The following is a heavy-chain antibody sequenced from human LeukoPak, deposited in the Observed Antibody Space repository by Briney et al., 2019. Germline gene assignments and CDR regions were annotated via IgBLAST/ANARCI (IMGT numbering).Heavy chain of an antibody. V-gene: IGHV4-4*07. Sequence: SGGSKNIYLWGWILQQTGEGLEWIGRLYSSGSFNYNPSLKSRVSMSVDTSKNQFSLKLTSVTAADTAVYFCARGGKATVVTLWGPGILVTVS. J-gene: IGHJ4*02. CDR1: GGSKNIYL. CDR3: ARGGKATVVTL. D-gene: IGHD4-23*01. CDR2: LYSSGSF.